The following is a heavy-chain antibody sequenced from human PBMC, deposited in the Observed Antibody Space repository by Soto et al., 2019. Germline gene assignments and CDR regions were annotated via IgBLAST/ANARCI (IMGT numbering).Heavy chain of an antibody. J-gene: IGHJ6*04. Sequence: EVQLVESGGGLVQPGGSLKLSCAASGFIFSGSAIHWVRQASGKGLEWGGRIRSRANNFATSSAASVKGRFTFSRDASKNTAYLQMNTLKPEDTAVYYWARGPGAAIGDYYYHGMDVWGKRTTVTFS. CDR2: IRSRANNFAT. CDR1: GFIFSGSA. CDR3: ARGPGAAIGDYYYHGMDV. V-gene: IGHV3-73*02. D-gene: IGHD2-2*02.